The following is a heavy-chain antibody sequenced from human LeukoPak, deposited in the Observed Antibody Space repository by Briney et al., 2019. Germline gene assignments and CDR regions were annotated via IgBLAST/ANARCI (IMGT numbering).Heavy chain of an antibody. J-gene: IGHJ1*01. CDR1: GYSFTSYG. CDR2: ISAYNGNT. D-gene: IGHD1-26*01. Sequence: GASVKVSCEASGYSFTSYGISWVRQAPGQGLEWMGWISAYNGNTNYAQKLQGRVTMTTDTSTSTAYMELRSLRSDDTAVYYCARVASGSYLAEYFQHWGQGTLVTVSS. V-gene: IGHV1-18*01. CDR3: ARVASGSYLAEYFQH.